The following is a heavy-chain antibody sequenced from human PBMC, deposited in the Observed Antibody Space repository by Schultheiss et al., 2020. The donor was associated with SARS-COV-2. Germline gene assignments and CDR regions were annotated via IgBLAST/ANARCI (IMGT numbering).Heavy chain of an antibody. CDR2: ISGSGGST. J-gene: IGHJ4*02. CDR3: AKYERCSSTSCANPSDY. CDR1: GFIVSTNY. V-gene: IGHV3-23*01. D-gene: IGHD2-2*01. Sequence: GGSLRLSCAASGFIVSTNYMSWVRQAPGKGLEWVSAISGSGGSTYYADSVKGRFTISRDNSKNTLYLQMNSLIAEDTAVYYCAKYERCSSTSCANPSDYWGQGTLVTVAS.